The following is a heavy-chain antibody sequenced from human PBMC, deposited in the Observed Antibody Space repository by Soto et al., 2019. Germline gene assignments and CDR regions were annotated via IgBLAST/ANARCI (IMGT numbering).Heavy chain of an antibody. V-gene: IGHV4-59*08. CDR2: IYYSGST. CDR1: GGSISSYY. D-gene: IGHD6-13*01. Sequence: QVQLQESGPGLVKPSETLSLTCTVSGGSISSYYWSWIRQPPGKGLEWIGNIYYSGSTIYNPSLTRRVTIPVDTSKNQFPLKPTSVTAADTAGYYCARRYSSSFDYWGQGTLVTVSS. J-gene: IGHJ4*02. CDR3: ARRYSSSFDY.